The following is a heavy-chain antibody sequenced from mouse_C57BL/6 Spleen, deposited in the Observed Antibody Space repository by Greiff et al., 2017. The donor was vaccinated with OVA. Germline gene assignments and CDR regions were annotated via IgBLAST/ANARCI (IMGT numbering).Heavy chain of an antibody. CDR1: GFSLTSYG. CDR2: IWSDGST. D-gene: IGHD2-4*01. V-gene: IGHV2-6-1*01. J-gene: IGHJ3*01. Sequence: VKLMESGPGLVAPSQSLSITCTVSGFSLTSYGVHWVRQPPGKGLEWLVVIWSDGSTTYNSALKSRLSISKDNSKSHVFLNMNSLQTDDTAMYYCARQGYDYVGFAYWGQGTLVTVSA. CDR3: ARQGYDYVGFAY.